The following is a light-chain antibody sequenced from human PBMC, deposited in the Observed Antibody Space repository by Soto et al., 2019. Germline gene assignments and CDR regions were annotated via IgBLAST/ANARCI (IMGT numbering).Light chain of an antibody. CDR2: GVS. CDR3: QHYGTSPEVT. Sequence: EIVSTQSPRTLSLSPGERPTLSCWAIESVSSSSLAWYQQKPGHAPRVLVHGVSSRATGIPDRLSGSGSGADFTLTISRVEPEDFAVYYCQHYGTSPEVTFGQGTRLEIK. J-gene: IGKJ5*01. CDR1: ESVSSSS. V-gene: IGKV3-20*01.